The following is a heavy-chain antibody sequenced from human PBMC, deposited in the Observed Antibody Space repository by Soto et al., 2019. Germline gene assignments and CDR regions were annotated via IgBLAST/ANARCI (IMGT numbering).Heavy chain of an antibody. D-gene: IGHD6-13*01. CDR1: GYSFTSYA. Sequence: ASVKVSCKASGYSFTSYAIHWMRQAPGQRLEWMGWINAGNGNTKYSQKFQGRVTITRDTSASTAYMELSSLRSEDAAVYYCARVPGIAAADSLDPWGQGTLVTVSS. V-gene: IGHV1-3*01. CDR2: INAGNGNT. CDR3: ARVPGIAAADSLDP. J-gene: IGHJ5*02.